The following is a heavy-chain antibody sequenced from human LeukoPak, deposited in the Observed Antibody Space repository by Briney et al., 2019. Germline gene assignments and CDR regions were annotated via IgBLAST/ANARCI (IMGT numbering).Heavy chain of an antibody. CDR2: ISSSGSTI. CDR1: GFTFSSYE. CDR3: ARVGHYYDSSGPLVY. J-gene: IGHJ4*02. Sequence: GGSLRLSCAASGFTFSSYEMNWVRQAPGKGLEWVSYISSSGSTIYYEDSVKGRFTISRDNAKNSLYLQMNSLRAEDTAVYYCARVGHYYDSSGPLVYWGQGTLVTVSS. D-gene: IGHD3-22*01. V-gene: IGHV3-48*03.